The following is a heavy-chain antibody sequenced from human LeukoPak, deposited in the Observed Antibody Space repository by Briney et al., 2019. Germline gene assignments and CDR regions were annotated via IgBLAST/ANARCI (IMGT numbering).Heavy chain of an antibody. D-gene: IGHD3-10*01. CDR1: GYSFTSYW. V-gene: IGHV5-51*01. Sequence: GESLKISCKGSGYSFTSYWIVWVRQMPGEGLEWMGVIYPGDSDTRYSPSFQGQVTISADKSISTAYLQWSSLKASDTAMYYCARLVSEVLWFGEYRYFDYWGQGTLVTVSS. CDR2: IYPGDSDT. J-gene: IGHJ4*02. CDR3: ARLVSEVLWFGEYRYFDY.